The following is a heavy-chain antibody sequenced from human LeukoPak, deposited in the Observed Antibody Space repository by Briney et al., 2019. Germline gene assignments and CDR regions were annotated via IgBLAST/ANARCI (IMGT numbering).Heavy chain of an antibody. Sequence: PSETLSLTCTVSGGSISSSGSYWGWIRQPPGKGLEWIGSIYYSGNTYNPSLKSRVTISVDTSKNQFSLNLTSVNAADTAVYYCARVMAARREDLNWFDPWGQGTLVTVSS. CDR1: GGSISSSGSY. CDR2: IYYSGNT. D-gene: IGHD6-6*01. J-gene: IGHJ5*02. CDR3: ARVMAARREDLNWFDP. V-gene: IGHV4-39*07.